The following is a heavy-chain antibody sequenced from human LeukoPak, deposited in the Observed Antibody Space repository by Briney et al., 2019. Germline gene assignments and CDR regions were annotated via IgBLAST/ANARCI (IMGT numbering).Heavy chain of an antibody. Sequence: GGSLRLSCAASGFTFSSYWMSWVRQAPGKGLEWVANIKQDGSEKYYVDSVKGRFTISRDNAKNSLYLQMNSLRAEDTAVYYCARNLAVAGTCFDSWGQGTLVTVSS. CDR2: IKQDGSEK. D-gene: IGHD6-19*01. J-gene: IGHJ4*02. CDR1: GFTFSSYW. CDR3: ARNLAVAGTCFDS. V-gene: IGHV3-7*01.